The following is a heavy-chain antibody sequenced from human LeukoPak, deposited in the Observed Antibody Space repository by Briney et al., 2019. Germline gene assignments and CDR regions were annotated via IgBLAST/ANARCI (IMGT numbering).Heavy chain of an antibody. CDR1: GFTFSNYG. V-gene: IGHV3-23*01. Sequence: GGSLRLSCAASGFTFSNYGMNWVRQAPGKGLEWVSVISGGGGSTYYADSVMGRFTISRDNSKDTLYLQMNSLRAEDTAVYYCAKDGGSLGEVRDWGQGTLVTVSS. CDR2: ISGGGGST. CDR3: AKDGGSLGEVRD. D-gene: IGHD3-16*01. J-gene: IGHJ4*02.